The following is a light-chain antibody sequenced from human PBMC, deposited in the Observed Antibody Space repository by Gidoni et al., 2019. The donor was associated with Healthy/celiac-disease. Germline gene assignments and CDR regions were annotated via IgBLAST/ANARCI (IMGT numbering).Light chain of an antibody. CDR3: QQYNNWPRT. CDR1: QCVSSN. V-gene: IGKV3-15*01. Sequence: EIVMTLSPATLSVSPGERATLSCRASQCVSSNLAWYQQKPGQAPRLLIYGAFTRATGIPARFSGSGYGTEFTLTISSLQSEDFAVDYCQQYNNWPRTFGQGTKVEIK. CDR2: GAF. J-gene: IGKJ1*01.